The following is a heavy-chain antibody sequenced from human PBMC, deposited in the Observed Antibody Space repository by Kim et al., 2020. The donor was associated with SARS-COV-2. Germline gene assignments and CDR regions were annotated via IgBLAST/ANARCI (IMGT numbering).Heavy chain of an antibody. J-gene: IGHJ6*02. V-gene: IGHV5-51*01. CDR1: GYVFANSW. CDR3: ARKSHGLDV. Sequence: GESLKISCKASGYVFANSWIAWVRKKPGSGLEWMGLIFPDDSDAKYSPSFQGQITMSVDKSINTAYLQWSSLKVSDTAIYYCARKSHGLDVWGRGTTVTV. CDR2: IFPDDSDA.